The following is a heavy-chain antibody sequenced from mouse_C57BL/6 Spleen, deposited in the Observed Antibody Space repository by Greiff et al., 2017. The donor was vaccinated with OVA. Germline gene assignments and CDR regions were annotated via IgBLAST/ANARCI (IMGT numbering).Heavy chain of an antibody. CDR1: GYTFTSSW. Sequence: QVQLQQPGAELVMPGASVKLSCKASGYTFTSSWMPWVKQRPGQGLEWIGEIDPSDRYTNYNQKFKGKSTLTVDKSSSTAYMQLSSLTSEDSAVYYCASPLTGTSQLTFAYWGQGTLVTVSA. CDR2: IDPSDRYT. V-gene: IGHV1-69*01. CDR3: ASPLTGTSQLTFAY. D-gene: IGHD4-1*01. J-gene: IGHJ3*01.